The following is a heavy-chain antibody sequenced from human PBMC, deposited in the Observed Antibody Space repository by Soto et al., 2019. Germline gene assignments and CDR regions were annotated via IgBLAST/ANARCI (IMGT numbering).Heavy chain of an antibody. CDR3: TRLVLIGTSRTFCDS. J-gene: IGHJ4*02. CDR1: GFTFSDHY. D-gene: IGHD3-10*01. CDR2: SRNKANSYTT. Sequence: GGSLRLSCAASGFTFSDHYMDWVRQAPGKGLEWVGRSRNKANSYTTEYAASVKGRFSISRDDSKNSLYMQMNSLKTEDTAVYFCTRLVLIGTSRTFCDSWGPGTLVTLSS. V-gene: IGHV3-72*01.